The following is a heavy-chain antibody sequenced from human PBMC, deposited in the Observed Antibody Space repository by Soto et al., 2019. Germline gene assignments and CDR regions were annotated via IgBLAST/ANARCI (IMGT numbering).Heavy chain of an antibody. CDR3: AIDSAFLFGSTGYFDY. Sequence: QVELKQSGAAVKKPGASVKVSCRASGYTFANYGITWVRQAPGQGLQWMGWISGHDGKTKSNKNLQGRITMTTDTSTNTAYLELKNLKSEDTAIYYWAIDSAFLFGSTGYFDYWGQGTLVSVSS. J-gene: IGHJ4*02. V-gene: IGHV1-18*04. D-gene: IGHD2-15*01. CDR1: GYTFANYG. CDR2: ISGHDGKT.